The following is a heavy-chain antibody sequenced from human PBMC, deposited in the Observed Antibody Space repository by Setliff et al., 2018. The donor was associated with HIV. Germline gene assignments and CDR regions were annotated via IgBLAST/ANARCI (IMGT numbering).Heavy chain of an antibody. Sequence: SVKVSCKASGGTFSNYGMSWVRQAPGQGLEWMGGIIPISGTANYAQKFQGRVTITTDDSTSTAYMELSGLRSEDTAVYYCARDFGGYCSSMSCPGLFDPWGQGTLVTVSS. CDR2: IIPISGTA. D-gene: IGHD2-2*01. V-gene: IGHV1-69*05. CDR3: ARDFGGYCSSMSCPGLFDP. J-gene: IGHJ5*02. CDR1: GGTFSNYG.